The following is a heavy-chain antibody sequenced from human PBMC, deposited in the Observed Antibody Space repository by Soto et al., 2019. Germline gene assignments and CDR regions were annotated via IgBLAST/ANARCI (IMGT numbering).Heavy chain of an antibody. D-gene: IGHD6-19*01. Sequence: GGSLRLSCAASGFTFSSYAMSWVRQAPGKGLEWVANIKQDGSEKYYVDSVKGRFTISRDNAKNSLYLQMNSLRAEDTAVYYCARDGSGWYSAYYYGMDVWGQGTTVTVSS. CDR2: IKQDGSEK. J-gene: IGHJ6*02. V-gene: IGHV3-7*04. CDR1: GFTFSSYA. CDR3: ARDGSGWYSAYYYGMDV.